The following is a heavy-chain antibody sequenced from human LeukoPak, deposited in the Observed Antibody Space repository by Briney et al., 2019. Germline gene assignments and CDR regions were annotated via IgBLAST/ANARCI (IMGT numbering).Heavy chain of an antibody. CDR2: ISYDGSNK. J-gene: IGHJ4*02. CDR3: AKDIGNWDFDY. CDR1: GFTFSSYG. Sequence: GGSLRLSCAASGFTFSSYGMHWVRQAPGKVLEWVAVISYDGSNKYYADSVKGRFTISRDNSKNTLYLQMNSLRAEDTAVYYCAKDIGNWDFDYWGQGTLVTVSS. D-gene: IGHD7-27*01. V-gene: IGHV3-30*18.